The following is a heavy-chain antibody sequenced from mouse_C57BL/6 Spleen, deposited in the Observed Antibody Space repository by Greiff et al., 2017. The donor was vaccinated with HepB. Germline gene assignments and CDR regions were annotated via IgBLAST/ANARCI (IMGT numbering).Heavy chain of an antibody. V-gene: IGHV5-4*03. CDR1: GFTFSSYA. D-gene: IGHD2-1*01. Sequence: EVKVVESGGGLVKPGGSLKLSCAASGFTFSSYAMSWVRQTPEKRLEWVATISDGGSYTYYPDNVKGRFTISRDNAKNNLYLQMSHLKSEDTAMYYCARGDGNYPYWGQGTTLTVSS. CDR2: ISDGGSYT. CDR3: ARGDGNYPY. J-gene: IGHJ2*01.